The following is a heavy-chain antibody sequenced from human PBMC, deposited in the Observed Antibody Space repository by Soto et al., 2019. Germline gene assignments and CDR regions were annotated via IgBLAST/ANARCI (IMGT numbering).Heavy chain of an antibody. J-gene: IGHJ6*01. D-gene: IGHD4-17*01. Sequence: QVQLQESGPGRVNPSQTLSLTCTVPGGSITRGIYYWSWIRQPPGKGLEWIGYIYWSGSTYYNPPLKSRVAMSVDESNNQFSLKLTSVTAADTAVYYCAGATDYGDDGLLDFWGQGALVTVTS. V-gene: IGHV4-30-4*01. CDR3: AGATDYGDDGLLDF. CDR1: GGSITRGIYY. CDR2: IYWSGST.